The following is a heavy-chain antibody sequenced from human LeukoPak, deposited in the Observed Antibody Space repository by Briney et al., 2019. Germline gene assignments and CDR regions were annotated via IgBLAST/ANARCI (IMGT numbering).Heavy chain of an antibody. Sequence: ASVKVSCKVSGYTLTELSMHWVRQAPGKGLEWMGGFDPEDGETIYAQKFQGRVTMTEDTSTDTAYMELSSLRSEDTAVYYCATSRRSGYSSSWYSRYYFDYWGQGTLVTVSS. CDR2: FDPEDGET. V-gene: IGHV1-24*01. J-gene: IGHJ4*02. CDR1: GYTLTELS. CDR3: ATSRRSGYSSSWYSRYYFDY. D-gene: IGHD6-13*01.